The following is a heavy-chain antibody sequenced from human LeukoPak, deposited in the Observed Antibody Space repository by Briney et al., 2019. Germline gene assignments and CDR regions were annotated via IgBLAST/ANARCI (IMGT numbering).Heavy chain of an antibody. D-gene: IGHD6-13*01. J-gene: IGHJ3*02. CDR2: IYYSGST. CDR1: GGSISSSSYY. Sequence: SETLSLTCTVSGGSISSSSYYWGWIRQPPGKGLEWIGSIYYSGSTYYNPSLKSRVTISVDTSKNQFSLKLSSVTAADTAVYYCARDVRAAAVNHDAFDIWGQGTMVTVSS. V-gene: IGHV4-39*07. CDR3: ARDVRAAAVNHDAFDI.